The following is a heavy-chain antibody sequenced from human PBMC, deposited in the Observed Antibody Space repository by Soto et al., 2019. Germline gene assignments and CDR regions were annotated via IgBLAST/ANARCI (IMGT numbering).Heavy chain of an antibody. V-gene: IGHV3-23*01. D-gene: IGHD3-3*01. CDR3: AKRPFLEWLLYDAFDI. J-gene: IGHJ3*02. Sequence: RRSGEGCVGTESRSGRRWDRQTKRKGLEWVSAISGSGGSTYYADSVKGRFTISRDNSKNTLYLQMNSLRAEDTVVYYCAKRPFLEWLLYDAFDIWGQGTMVTVSS. CDR2: ISGSGGST. CDR1: VGTESRSG.